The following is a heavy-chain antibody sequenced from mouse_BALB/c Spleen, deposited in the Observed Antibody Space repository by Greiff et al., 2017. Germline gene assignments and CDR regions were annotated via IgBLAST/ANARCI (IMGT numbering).Heavy chain of an antibody. CDR2: ISDGGSYT. J-gene: IGHJ3*01. CDR1: GFTFSDYY. V-gene: IGHV5-4*02. CDR3: ARDDGNYAGFAY. D-gene: IGHD2-1*01. Sequence: DVKLVESGGGLVKPGGSLKLSCAASGFTFSDYYMYWVRQTPEKRLEWVATISDGGSYTYYPDSVKGRFTISRDNAKNNLYLQMSSLKSEDTAMYYCARDDGNYAGFAYWGQGTLVTVSA.